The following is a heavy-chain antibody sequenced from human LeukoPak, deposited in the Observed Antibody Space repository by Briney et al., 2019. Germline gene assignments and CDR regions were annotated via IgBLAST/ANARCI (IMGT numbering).Heavy chain of an antibody. V-gene: IGHV1-69*05. CDR2: IIPIFGTA. CDR1: GGTFSSYA. D-gene: IGHD3-10*01. J-gene: IGHJ4*02. CDR3: ARDTYGSGSYDY. Sequence: SVKVSCKASGGTFSSYAISWVRQAPGQGLEWMGGIIPIFGTANYAQKFQGRVTITTDESTSTAYMELSSLRAEDTAVYYCARDTYGSGSYDYWGQGTLVTVSS.